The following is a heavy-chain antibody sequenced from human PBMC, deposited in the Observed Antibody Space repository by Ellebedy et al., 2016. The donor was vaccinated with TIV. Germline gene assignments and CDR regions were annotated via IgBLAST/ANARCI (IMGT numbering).Heavy chain of an antibody. V-gene: IGHV3-13*01. Sequence: PGGSLRLSCAASGFTFSNSDMHWVRQATGKGLEWVSGFGTAGDTYYPGSVKGRFTISRENAKNSLFLQMNSLRDGDTAVYYCARGRYGPWGQGTLVTVSS. CDR1: GFTFSNSD. CDR2: FGTAGDT. CDR3: ARGRYGP. J-gene: IGHJ5*02. D-gene: IGHD3-10*01.